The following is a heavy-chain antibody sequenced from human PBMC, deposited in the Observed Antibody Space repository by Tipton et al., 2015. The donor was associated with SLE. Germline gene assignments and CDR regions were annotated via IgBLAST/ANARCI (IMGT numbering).Heavy chain of an antibody. CDR2: IYYSGST. V-gene: IGHV4-59*12. CDR3: ARGRPEYDFCSAQTFYFFDY. D-gene: IGHD3-3*01. CDR1: GGSISSYY. Sequence: TLSLTCTVSGGSISSYYWSWIRQPPGKGLEWIGYIYYSGSTNYNPSLKSRVTISVNTSKNHFSLKLSSVTAADTAVYYCARGRPEYDFCSAQTFYFFDYWGQGTLVTVSS. J-gene: IGHJ4*02.